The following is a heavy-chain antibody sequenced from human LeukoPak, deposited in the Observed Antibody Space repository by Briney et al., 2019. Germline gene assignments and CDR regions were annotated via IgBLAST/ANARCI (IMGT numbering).Heavy chain of an antibody. Sequence: LRLCCASCGFTSSNDFIWWGRPAPGEGLWWGSVIYSVGSTYYADSLKGRFTISTDNSKNTLYLQMNSLRAEDTAVYYCARDRDCSGGSCYGYWGQGNLGTVSS. CDR2: IYSVGST. J-gene: IGHJ4*02. CDR3: ARDRDCSGGSCYGY. D-gene: IGHD2-15*01. V-gene: IGHV3-66*01. CDR1: GFTSSNDF.